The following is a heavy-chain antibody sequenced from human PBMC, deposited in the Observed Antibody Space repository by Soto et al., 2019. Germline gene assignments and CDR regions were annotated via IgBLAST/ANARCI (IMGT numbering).Heavy chain of an antibody. Sequence: GASVKVSCKASGGTFSSYAISWVRQAPGQGLEWMGGIIPIFGTANYAQKFQGRVTITADESTSTAYMGLSSLRSEDTAVYYCARASAIIAVAGPFDYWGQGTLVTVSS. D-gene: IGHD6-19*01. J-gene: IGHJ4*02. V-gene: IGHV1-69*13. CDR1: GGTFSSYA. CDR3: ARASAIIAVAGPFDY. CDR2: IIPIFGTA.